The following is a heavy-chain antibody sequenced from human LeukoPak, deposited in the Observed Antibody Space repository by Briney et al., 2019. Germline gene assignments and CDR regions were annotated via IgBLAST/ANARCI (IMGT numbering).Heavy chain of an antibody. D-gene: IGHD6-6*01. J-gene: IGHJ6*03. CDR2: INHSGST. CDR1: GGSFSGYY. CDR3: ARDFSSSSTVYYYYYMDV. V-gene: IGHV4-34*01. Sequence: PSETLSLTCAVYGGSFSGYYWSWIRQPPGKGPEWIGEINHSGSTNYNPSLKSRVTTSVDTSKNQFSLKLSSVTAADTAIYYCARDFSSSSTVYYYYYMDVWGKGTTVTVSS.